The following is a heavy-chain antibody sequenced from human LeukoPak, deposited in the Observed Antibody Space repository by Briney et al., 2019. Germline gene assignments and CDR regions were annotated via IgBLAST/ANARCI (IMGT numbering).Heavy chain of an antibody. D-gene: IGHD2-2*01. CDR3: ARVKGSSSWLNWLDP. CDR1: GGSVSSGSYY. J-gene: IGHJ5*02. Sequence: PSEXLSLTXXVSGGSVSSGSYYWSWIRQPPGKGLEWIGYIYYSGSTNYNPSLKSRVTILLDTSKNQFSLKLSSVTAADTAVYYCARVKGSSSWLNWLDPWGQGTLVTVSS. V-gene: IGHV4-61*01. CDR2: IYYSGST.